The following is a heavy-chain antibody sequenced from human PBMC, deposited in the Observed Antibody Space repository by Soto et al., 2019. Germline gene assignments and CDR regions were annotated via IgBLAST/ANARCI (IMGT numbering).Heavy chain of an antibody. CDR1: GYTLTGLS. Sequence: ASVKVSCKVSGYTLTGLSMHWVRQAPGKGLEWMGGFDPEDGETIYAQKFQGRVTMTEDTSTDTAYMELSSLRSEDTAVYYCATVSIFGVVYGMDVWGQGTTVTVSS. CDR2: FDPEDGET. CDR3: ATVSIFGVVYGMDV. V-gene: IGHV1-24*01. D-gene: IGHD3-3*01. J-gene: IGHJ6*02.